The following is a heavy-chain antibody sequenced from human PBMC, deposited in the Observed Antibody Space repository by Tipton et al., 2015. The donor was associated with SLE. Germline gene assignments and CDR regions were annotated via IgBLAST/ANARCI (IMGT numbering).Heavy chain of an antibody. CDR3: AGPSGVGAHAKYLQH. Sequence: TLSLTCTVSGDSMYSGGYYWSWMRQPAGRGLECIGRIYINGGTDYNPSLKSRVTISQDTSKNQFSLSLKSVTAADTAVYYCAGPSGVGAHAKYLQHWGQGTQVTVSS. CDR2: IYINGGT. CDR1: GDSMYSGGYY. J-gene: IGHJ1*01. V-gene: IGHV4-61*02. D-gene: IGHD2-15*01.